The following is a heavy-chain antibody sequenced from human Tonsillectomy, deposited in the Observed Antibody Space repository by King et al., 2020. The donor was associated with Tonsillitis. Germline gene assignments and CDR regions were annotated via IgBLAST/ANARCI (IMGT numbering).Heavy chain of an antibody. V-gene: IGHV3-30*01. J-gene: IGHJ4*02. Sequence: LVESGGGVVQPGRSLRLSCAASGFTFSSYAMHWVRQAPGKGLEWVAVISFDGSNTYYADSVKGRFTISRDNSKNTLYLQMNSLRAEDTAVYYCARVSTRHYDSSGYYSNHFDYWGQGSLVTVSS. D-gene: IGHD3-22*01. CDR2: ISFDGSNT. CDR1: GFTFSSYA. CDR3: ARVSTRHYDSSGYYSNHFDY.